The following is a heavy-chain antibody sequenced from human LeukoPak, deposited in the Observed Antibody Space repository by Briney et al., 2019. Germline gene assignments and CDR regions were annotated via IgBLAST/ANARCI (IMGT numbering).Heavy chain of an antibody. D-gene: IGHD3-22*01. Sequence: PGGSLRLSCEGSAFIFSGHWMNWVRQTPGKGLEWVASIKEDGSERQYVDSVKGRFSISRDNTKGSLFLQLNSLRAEDTAVYYCARSADRSGYFREITLYYFDYWGQGALVTVSS. CDR1: AFIFSGHW. V-gene: IGHV3-7*03. CDR3: ARSADRSGYFREITLYYFDY. J-gene: IGHJ4*02. CDR2: IKEDGSER.